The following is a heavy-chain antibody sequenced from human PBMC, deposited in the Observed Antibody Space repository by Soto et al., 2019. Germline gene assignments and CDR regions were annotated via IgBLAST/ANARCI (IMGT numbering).Heavy chain of an antibody. Sequence: QVHLVESGGGVVQPGRSLRLSCAASGFTFRIYAMHLVRQDPGKGLECVAVISYDGTNKFYIDSVKGRFTISRDNSKNTLYLQINSLRYEDTSVYYCARGDREDIAVVVGARPGEYGMDVWGQGTTVTVSS. CDR2: ISYDGTNK. CDR1: GFTFRIYA. D-gene: IGHD2-15*01. CDR3: ARGDREDIAVVVGARPGEYGMDV. J-gene: IGHJ6*02. V-gene: IGHV3-30-3*01.